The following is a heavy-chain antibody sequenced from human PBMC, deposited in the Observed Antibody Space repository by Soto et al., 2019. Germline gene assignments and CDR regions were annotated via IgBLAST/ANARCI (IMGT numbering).Heavy chain of an antibody. Sequence: PGGSLRLSCAAPGFTFSSYGMHWVRQAPGKGLEWVAVISYDGSNKYYADSVKGRFTISRDNSKNTLYLQMNSLRAEDTAVYYCAKGGTAAGYYYGMDVWGQGTTVTVSS. J-gene: IGHJ6*02. V-gene: IGHV3-30*18. D-gene: IGHD6-13*01. CDR3: AKGGTAAGYYYGMDV. CDR1: GFTFSSYG. CDR2: ISYDGSNK.